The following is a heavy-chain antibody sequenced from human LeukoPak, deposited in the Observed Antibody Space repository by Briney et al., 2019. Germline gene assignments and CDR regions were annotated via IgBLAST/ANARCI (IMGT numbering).Heavy chain of an antibody. D-gene: IGHD2-21*01. Sequence: SVKVSCKASGGTFSSYTISWVRQAPGQGLEWMGSIIPILGIANYAQKFQGRVTITADKSTSTAYMELSSLRSEDTAVYYCARAQGHTNFDYWGQGTLVTVSS. CDR2: IIPILGIA. V-gene: IGHV1-69*02. CDR1: GGTFSSYT. J-gene: IGHJ4*02. CDR3: ARAQGHTNFDY.